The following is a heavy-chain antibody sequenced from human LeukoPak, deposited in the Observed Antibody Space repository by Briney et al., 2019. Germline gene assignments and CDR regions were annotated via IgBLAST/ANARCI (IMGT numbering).Heavy chain of an antibody. CDR1: GYTFTRYI. CDR2: MNPSGGGT. J-gene: IGHJ4*02. V-gene: IGHV1-46*01. Sequence: ASVKVSCKASGYTFTRYIIHWGRQGPGRGLGWMGTMNPSGGGTGYAQKFQGRVTMIRDKSPSTAYMQLSSLRSEDTAVYYCAREGGGGIDIEPSFDYWGQGTPVSVSS. D-gene: IGHD2-15*01. CDR3: AREGGGGIDIEPSFDY.